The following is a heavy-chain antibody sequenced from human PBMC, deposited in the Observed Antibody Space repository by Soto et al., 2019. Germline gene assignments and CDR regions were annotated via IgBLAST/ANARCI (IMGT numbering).Heavy chain of an antibody. CDR1: GFTFSSYA. J-gene: IGHJ2*01. CDR3: AKDEIPNCGYSGDWYFDL. D-gene: IGHD7-27*01. CDR2: ISGSGGST. V-gene: IGHV3-23*01. Sequence: GGSLRLSCAASGFTFSSYAMSWVRQAPGKGLEWVSAISGSGGSTYYADSVKGRFTISRDNSKNTLYLQMNSLRAEDTAVYYCAKDEIPNCGYSGDWYFDLWGRGTLVTVSS.